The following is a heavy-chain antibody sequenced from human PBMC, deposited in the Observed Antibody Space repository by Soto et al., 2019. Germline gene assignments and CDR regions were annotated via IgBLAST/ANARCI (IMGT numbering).Heavy chain of an antibody. CDR3: ARLHCNSPNCVPLDP. J-gene: IGHJ5*02. D-gene: IGHD2-2*01. V-gene: IGHV4-39*01. Sequence: SETLSLTCTVSGGSISSGTYYWGWIRQPPGKGLEWIGSMYYSGSTSYNPSLKSRVTMSVDTSKNQLSLRLSSVTAADTAVYYCARLHCNSPNCVPLDPWGQGTLVTVS. CDR1: GGSISSGTYY. CDR2: MYYSGST.